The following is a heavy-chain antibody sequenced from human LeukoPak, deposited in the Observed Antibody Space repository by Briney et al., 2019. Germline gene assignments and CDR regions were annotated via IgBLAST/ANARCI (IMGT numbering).Heavy chain of an antibody. CDR2: ISSSGDNT. J-gene: IGHJ4*02. CDR3: VREERGLAIDY. Sequence: GGSLRLSCAASGFIFRNYAMHWVRQAPGKGLEYVSAISSSGDNTYYANSVRGRFTISRDNSKNTLFLRMGSLRAEDMAVYYCVREERGLAIDYWGQGTLVTVSS. CDR1: GFIFRNYA. V-gene: IGHV3-64*01. D-gene: IGHD5-12*01.